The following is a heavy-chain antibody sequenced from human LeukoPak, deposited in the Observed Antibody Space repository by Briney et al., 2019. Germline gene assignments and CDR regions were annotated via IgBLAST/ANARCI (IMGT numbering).Heavy chain of an antibody. V-gene: IGHV3-53*01. D-gene: IGHD3-22*01. CDR2: IYSGGST. J-gene: IGHJ4*02. CDR1: GFTVSNSY. Sequence: GGSLRLSCAASGFTVSNSYMSWVRQAPGKGLEWVSVIYSGGSTYYADSVKGRFTISRDNSKNTQYLQMNSLRADDTAVYYCTRVIGYDSSGYYRGAIDYWGQGTLVTVSS. CDR3: TRVIGYDSSGYYRGAIDY.